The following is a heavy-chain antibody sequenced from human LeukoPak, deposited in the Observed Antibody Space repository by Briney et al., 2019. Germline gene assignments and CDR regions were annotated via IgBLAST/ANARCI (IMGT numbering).Heavy chain of an antibody. CDR2: ISYDGSNK. D-gene: IGHD3-10*01. CDR1: GFTFSSYA. J-gene: IGHJ4*01. Sequence: GGSLRLSCAASGFTFSSYAMHWVRQAPGKGLECVAVISYDGSNKYYADSVKGRFTISRDNSKNTLYLQMNSLRAEDTAIYYCARGPPYGIRSDFLDYWGQGTLVTVSS. V-gene: IGHV3-30-3*01. CDR3: ARGPPYGIRSDFLDY.